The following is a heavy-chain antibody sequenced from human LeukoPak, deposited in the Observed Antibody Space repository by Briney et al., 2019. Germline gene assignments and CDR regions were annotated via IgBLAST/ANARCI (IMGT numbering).Heavy chain of an antibody. CDR2: IIPIFGTA. J-gene: IGHJ3*02. V-gene: IGHV1-69*05. CDR1: GGTFSSHA. D-gene: IGHD3-22*01. CDR3: ASRYYYDSSEDI. Sequence: SVKVSCKASGGTFSSHAISWVRQAPGQGLEWMGRIIPIFGTANYAQKFQGRITITTDESTSTAYMELSSLRSEDTAVYYCASRYYYDSSEDIWGQGTMVTVSS.